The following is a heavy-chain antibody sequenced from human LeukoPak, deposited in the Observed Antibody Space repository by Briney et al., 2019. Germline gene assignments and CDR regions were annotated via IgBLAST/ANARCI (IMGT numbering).Heavy chain of an antibody. D-gene: IGHD3-22*01. J-gene: IGHJ5*02. Sequence: PSETLSLTCTVSGVSASSSSYYWDWIRQTPGEGLEWIGNIYYSGSTSYIPSLKSRVTISIDTSKNQFSLKLSSVTAADTAIYYCARRDSGGYYHYNWFDPWGQGILVTVSS. CDR2: IYYSGST. CDR1: GVSASSSSYY. V-gene: IGHV4-39*01. CDR3: ARRDSGGYYHYNWFDP.